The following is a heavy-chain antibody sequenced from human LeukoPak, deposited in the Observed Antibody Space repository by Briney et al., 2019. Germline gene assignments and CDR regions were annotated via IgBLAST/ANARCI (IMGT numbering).Heavy chain of an antibody. CDR3: AKDERNWNYNLASQTYD. J-gene: IGHJ4*02. CDR1: GFTFSSCA. CDR2: ISGSGGST. D-gene: IGHD1-7*01. V-gene: IGHV3-23*01. Sequence: GGSLRLSCAASGFTFSSCAMSWVRQAPGKGLEWVSAISGSGGSTYYADSVKGRFTVSRDNSKNTLYLQMSSLRAEDTAVYYCAKDERNWNYNLASQTYDWGQGTLVTVSS.